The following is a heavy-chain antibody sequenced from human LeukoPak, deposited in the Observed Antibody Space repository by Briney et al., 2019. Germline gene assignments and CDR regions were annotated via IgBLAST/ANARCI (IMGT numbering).Heavy chain of an antibody. Sequence: SETLSLTCTVSGGSISSSSYYWGWIRQPPGKGLEWIGSIYYSGSTYYNPSLKSRVTISVDTSKNQFSLKLSPVTAADTAVYYCARDGTIFGVVIRGWFDPWGQGTLVTVSS. D-gene: IGHD3-3*01. CDR2: IYYSGST. V-gene: IGHV4-39*07. J-gene: IGHJ5*02. CDR1: GGSISSSSYY. CDR3: ARDGTIFGVVIRGWFDP.